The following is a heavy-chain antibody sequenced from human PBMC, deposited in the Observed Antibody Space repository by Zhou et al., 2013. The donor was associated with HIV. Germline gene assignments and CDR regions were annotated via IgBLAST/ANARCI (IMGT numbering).Heavy chain of an antibody. D-gene: IGHD1-1*01. V-gene: IGHV1-24*01. CDR3: AVDRVLQQRLENTLAI. Sequence: QVQLVQSGDEVRKPGASVKVSCKTSGYTFTRYDIAWVRQAPGSGLEWVGRFDPDDRETTYTQKFQGRVTMTGDKSTDTAYFEATSLTSDDTAVYYCAVDRVLQQRLENTLAIWGQGTLVSVSS. J-gene: IGHJ3*02. CDR2: FDPDDRET. CDR1: GYTFTRYD.